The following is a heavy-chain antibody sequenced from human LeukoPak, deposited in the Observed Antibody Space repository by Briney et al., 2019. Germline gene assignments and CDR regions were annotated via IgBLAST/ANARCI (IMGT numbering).Heavy chain of an antibody. CDR1: GGSFSGYY. D-gene: IGHD3-10*01. J-gene: IGHJ5*02. V-gene: IGHV4-34*01. CDR2: INHSGST. Sequence: SETLSLTCAVYGGSFSGYYWSWIRQPPGKGLEWTGEINHSGSTNYNPSLKSRVTISVDTSKNQFSLKLSSVTAADTAVYYCARRGPRITMVRGVIYSWFDPWGQGTLVTVSS. CDR3: ARRGPRITMVRGVIYSWFDP.